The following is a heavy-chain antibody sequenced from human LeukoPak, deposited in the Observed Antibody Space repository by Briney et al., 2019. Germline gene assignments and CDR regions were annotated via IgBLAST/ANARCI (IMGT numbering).Heavy chain of an antibody. V-gene: IGHV3-21*01. CDR2: ISSSSSYI. CDR3: ARDRIIYGDYGDAFDI. D-gene: IGHD4-17*01. CDR1: GFTFSRYS. Sequence: GGSLRLSCAASGFTFSRYSMNWLRQAPGRGLEWVSSISSSSSYIYYADSLKGRFTISRDNAKNSLYLQMNRLRAEDTAVYFCARDRIIYGDYGDAFDIWGQGTMVTVSS. J-gene: IGHJ3*02.